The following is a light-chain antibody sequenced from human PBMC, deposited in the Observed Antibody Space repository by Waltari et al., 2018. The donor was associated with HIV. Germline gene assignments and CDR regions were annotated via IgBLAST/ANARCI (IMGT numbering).Light chain of an antibody. J-gene: IGLJ1*01. CDR2: EVS. V-gene: IGLV2-14*01. Sequence: QSALTQPASVSGSPGQSIIISCIGTSSDVGAYNFVSWYQQYPGKAPKLIISEVSNLPSGVSNRFSGSKSGNTASLTISGLLAEDEADYYCTSYTSSGSYVFGTGTKVSVL. CDR3: TSYTSSGSYV. CDR1: SSDVGAYNF.